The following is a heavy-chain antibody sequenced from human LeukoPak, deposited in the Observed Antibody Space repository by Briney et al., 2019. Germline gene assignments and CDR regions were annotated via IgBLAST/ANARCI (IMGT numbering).Heavy chain of an antibody. Sequence: PGGSLRLSCAASGFTFSSYWMSWVRQAPGKGLEWVANIKQDGSEKYYVDSVKGRFTISRDNAKNSLYLQMNSLRAEDTAVYYCARARNRYCSSTSCYTDYYYYYMDVWGKGTTVTISS. CDR2: IKQDGSEK. V-gene: IGHV3-7*01. CDR3: ARARNRYCSSTSCYTDYYYYYMDV. D-gene: IGHD2-2*02. CDR1: GFTFSSYW. J-gene: IGHJ6*03.